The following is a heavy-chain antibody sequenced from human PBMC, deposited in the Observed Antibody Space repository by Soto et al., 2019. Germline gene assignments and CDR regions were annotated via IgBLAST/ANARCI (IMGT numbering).Heavy chain of an antibody. V-gene: IGHV1-24*01. Sequence: QVQLVQSGAEVKKPGASVKVSCKVSGYILTELSMHWVRQAPGKGLEWMGSFDPEDGETIYAQKFQGRVTMTEDTSTDAAYMELSSLRSEDTAVYYCATVRWVYASYGMDVWGQGTTVTVSS. CDR1: GYILTELS. CDR2: FDPEDGET. D-gene: IGHD2-8*01. CDR3: ATVRWVYASYGMDV. J-gene: IGHJ6*02.